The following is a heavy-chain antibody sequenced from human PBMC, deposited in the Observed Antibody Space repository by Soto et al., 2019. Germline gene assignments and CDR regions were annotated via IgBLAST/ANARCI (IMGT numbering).Heavy chain of an antibody. V-gene: IGHV1-24*01. CDR2: FDPEDGET. CDR1: GYTLTELS. Sequence: ASVKVSCKVSGYTLTELSMHWVRQAPGKGLEWMGGFDPEDGETIYAQKFQGRVTMTEDTSTDTAYMELSSLRSEDTAVYYCATHFDYGDYVEGVSEYFQHWGQGTLVTVSS. D-gene: IGHD4-17*01. CDR3: ATHFDYGDYVEGVSEYFQH. J-gene: IGHJ1*01.